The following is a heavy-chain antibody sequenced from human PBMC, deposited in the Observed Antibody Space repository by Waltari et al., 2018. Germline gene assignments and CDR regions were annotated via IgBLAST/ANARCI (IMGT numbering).Heavy chain of an antibody. CDR3: TAGVTTL. Sequence: EVQLVESGGGLVRPGGSLRRSCVGSGISFSSYSMNWVRQAPGKSLEWVSGISFNSGQIDYADSVKGRFTISRDNNNKSMYLQMNNLGAEDTATYYCTAGVTTLWGQGTLVTVSS. V-gene: IGHV3-21*02. J-gene: IGHJ4*02. D-gene: IGHD2-21*02. CDR2: ISFNSGQI. CDR1: GISFSSYS.